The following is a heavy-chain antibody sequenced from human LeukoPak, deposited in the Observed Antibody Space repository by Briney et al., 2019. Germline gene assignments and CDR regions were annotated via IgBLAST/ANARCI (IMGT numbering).Heavy chain of an antibody. Sequence: GASVNVSCKASGYTFTDDYIHWVRQAPGQGLEWMGWIYPNTGGTNYAQKFQGRVTMTRDTSISTAYMELSRLRSDDTAVYYCARPVTGDGTAAAQFDYWGQGTLVTVSS. CDR2: IYPNTGGT. V-gene: IGHV1-2*02. CDR3: ARPVTGDGTAAAQFDY. J-gene: IGHJ4*02. CDR1: GYTFTDDY. D-gene: IGHD6-13*01.